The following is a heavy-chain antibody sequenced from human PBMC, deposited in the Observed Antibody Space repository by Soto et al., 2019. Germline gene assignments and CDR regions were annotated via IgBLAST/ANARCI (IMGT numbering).Heavy chain of an antibody. CDR3: AKDGRGSSGSYREASACYYFDY. Sequence: GGSLRLSCAASGFTFSSYAMSWVRQAQGKGLEWVLAISGSGGSTYYADSVKGRFTISRDNSKNTLYLQMNSLRAEDTAVYYCAKDGRGSSGSYREASACYYFDYWGQGTLVTVSS. J-gene: IGHJ4*02. D-gene: IGHD1-26*01. CDR1: GFTFSSYA. V-gene: IGHV3-23*01. CDR2: ISGSGGST.